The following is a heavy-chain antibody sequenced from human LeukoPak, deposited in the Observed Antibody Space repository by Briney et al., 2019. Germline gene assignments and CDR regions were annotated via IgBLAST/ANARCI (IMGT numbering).Heavy chain of an antibody. CDR1: GGSISSYH. CDR2: IYYSGST. D-gene: IGHD3-22*01. Sequence: SETLSLTCTVSGGSISSYHWSWIRQPPGKGLEWIGYIYYSGSTNYNPSLKSRVTISVDTSKNQFSLKLSSVTAADTAVYYCASYYYDSSGYYPTLDYWGQGTLVTVSS. V-gene: IGHV4-59*01. CDR3: ASYYYDSSGYYPTLDY. J-gene: IGHJ4*02.